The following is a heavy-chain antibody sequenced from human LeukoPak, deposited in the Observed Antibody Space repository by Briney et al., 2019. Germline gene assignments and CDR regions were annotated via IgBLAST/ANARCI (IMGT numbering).Heavy chain of an antibody. J-gene: IGHJ4*02. D-gene: IGHD4-17*01. CDR1: GFTFSSYG. CDR3: AKDGLTDYGDYLFIDY. CDR2: ISYDGSNK. Sequence: GGSLRLSCAASGFTFSSYGMHWVRQAPGKGLEWVAVISYDGSNKYYADSVKGRFTISRDNSKNTLYLQMNSLRAEDTAVYYCAKDGLTDYGDYLFIDYWGQGTLVTVSS. V-gene: IGHV3-30*18.